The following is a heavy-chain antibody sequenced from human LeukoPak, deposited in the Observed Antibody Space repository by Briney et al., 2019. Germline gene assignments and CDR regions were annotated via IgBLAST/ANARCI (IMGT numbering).Heavy chain of an antibody. Sequence: SETLSLTCTVSGGSISSYYWSWIRQPPGKGLEWIGFIYYSGSTNYNPSLKSRVTISVDTSKNQFSLKLSSVTAADTAVYYCARSDCSSTSCPFTGLDPWGQGTLVTVSS. J-gene: IGHJ5*02. CDR2: IYYSGST. CDR3: ARSDCSSTSCPFTGLDP. V-gene: IGHV4-59*01. D-gene: IGHD2-2*01. CDR1: GGSISSYY.